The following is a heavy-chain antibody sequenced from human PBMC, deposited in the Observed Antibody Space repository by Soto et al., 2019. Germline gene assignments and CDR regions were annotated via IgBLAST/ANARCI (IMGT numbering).Heavy chain of an antibody. Sequence: QLQLQESGPGLVKPSETLSLTCTVSGGSISSSSYYWGWIRQPPGKGLEWIGSIYYSGSTYYNPSLKSRVTISVDTSKNRFSLKLSSVTAADTAVYYCARRSGSYYDFDYWGQGTLVTVSS. CDR3: ARRSGSYYDFDY. V-gene: IGHV4-39*01. CDR1: GGSISSSSYY. CDR2: IYYSGST. D-gene: IGHD1-26*01. J-gene: IGHJ4*02.